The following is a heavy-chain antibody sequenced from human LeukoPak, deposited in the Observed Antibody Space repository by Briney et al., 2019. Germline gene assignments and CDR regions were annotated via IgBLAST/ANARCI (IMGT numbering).Heavy chain of an antibody. Sequence: GGSLRLSCAASGFTVSSNYMSWVRQAPGKGLEWVSSISSNSDYIFYADSVKGRFTISRDNAKTSLYLQMNSLRAEDTALYYCARGTEMATMGSWFDPWGQGTLVTVSS. CDR3: ARGTEMATMGSWFDP. V-gene: IGHV3-21*01. D-gene: IGHD5-24*01. J-gene: IGHJ5*02. CDR2: ISSNSDYI. CDR1: GFTVSSNY.